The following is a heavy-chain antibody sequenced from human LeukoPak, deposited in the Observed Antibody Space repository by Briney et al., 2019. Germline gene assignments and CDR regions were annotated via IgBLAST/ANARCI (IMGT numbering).Heavy chain of an antibody. Sequence: GASVKVSCKASGYTFTNYDINWVRQASGQGLEWMGCMNPNSGNTGSAQKFQGRVTMTSNTSISTAYMELSSLRSEDTAVYYCARGLRREQQLLRAFDYWGQGTPVTVSS. J-gene: IGHJ4*02. CDR1: GYTFTNYD. V-gene: IGHV1-8*01. D-gene: IGHD6-13*01. CDR2: MNPNSGNT. CDR3: ARGLRREQQLLRAFDY.